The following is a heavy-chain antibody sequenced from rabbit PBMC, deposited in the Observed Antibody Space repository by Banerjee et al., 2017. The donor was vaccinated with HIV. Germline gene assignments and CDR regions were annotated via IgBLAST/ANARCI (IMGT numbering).Heavy chain of an antibody. V-gene: IGHV1S45*01. CDR2: IYAGSSGTT. Sequence: QEQLEESGGGLVKPEGSLTLTCTASGFSFSSRHWICWVRQAPGKGLEWITCIYAGSSGTTYYASWAKGRFTISKTSSTTVTLQMTSLTAADTATYFCARGNGDYGHAWGPGTLVTVS. CDR1: GFSFSSRHW. D-gene: IGHD2-1*01. CDR3: ARGNGDYGHA. J-gene: IGHJ2*01.